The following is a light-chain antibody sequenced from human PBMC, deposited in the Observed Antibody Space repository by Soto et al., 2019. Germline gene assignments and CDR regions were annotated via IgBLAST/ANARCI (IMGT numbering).Light chain of an antibody. J-gene: IGLJ1*01. V-gene: IGLV1-40*01. CDR3: QSYDSSLTTLV. CDR1: SSNIGAEYD. CDR2: GDN. Sequence: QSALTQPPSVSGAPGQRVAISCTGSSSNIGAEYDVHWYQQLPGTAPKRLIYGDNNRPSGVPDRFSGSKSGTSASLAITGLQPEDEADYYCQSYDSSLTTLVFGTGTKVTV.